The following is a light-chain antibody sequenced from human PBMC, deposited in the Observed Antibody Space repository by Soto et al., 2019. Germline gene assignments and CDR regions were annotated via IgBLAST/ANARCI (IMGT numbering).Light chain of an antibody. Sequence: DIQMTQSPSTLSASVGDRVTITCRASQSISSWLAWYQQKPGKAPKLLIYDASSLESGVPSRFSGSGSATEFTLTISSLQPDDFATYDCQQYNSYSPTFGQGTKVEIK. CDR3: QQYNSYSPT. CDR2: DAS. J-gene: IGKJ1*01. CDR1: QSISSW. V-gene: IGKV1-5*01.